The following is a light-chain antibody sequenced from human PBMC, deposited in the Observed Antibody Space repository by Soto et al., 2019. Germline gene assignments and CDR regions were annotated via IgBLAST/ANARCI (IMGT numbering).Light chain of an antibody. V-gene: IGKV1-5*03. Sequence: DIQITHSPSTLSASVGDTVTITCRASQSLSYWLAWYQQKPGQAPKLLIHKASTLESGVPSRFSGSGSGTEFTLTISSLQPDDFATFYCQQYDRFPYTFGQGTKLEIK. CDR3: QQYDRFPYT. J-gene: IGKJ2*01. CDR1: QSLSYW. CDR2: KAS.